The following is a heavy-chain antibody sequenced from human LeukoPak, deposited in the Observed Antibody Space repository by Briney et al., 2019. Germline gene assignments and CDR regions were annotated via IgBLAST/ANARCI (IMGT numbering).Heavy chain of an antibody. CDR3: AKGRDPDYYYYGMDV. Sequence: PGRSLRLSCAASGFTFDDYAMHWVRHAPGKGLEWVSGISWNSGSIGYADSVKGRFTISGDNAKNSLYLQMNSLRAEDTALYYCAKGRDPDYYYYGMDVWGQGTTVTVSS. CDR1: GFTFDDYA. V-gene: IGHV3-9*01. J-gene: IGHJ6*02. CDR2: ISWNSGSI.